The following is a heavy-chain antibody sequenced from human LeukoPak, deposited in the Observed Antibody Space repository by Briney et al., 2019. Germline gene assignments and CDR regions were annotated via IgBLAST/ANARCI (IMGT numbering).Heavy chain of an antibody. D-gene: IGHD3-3*01. CDR3: ARPTFPYYDFWSGIQWGFDP. CDR1: GFTFSSYA. J-gene: IGHJ5*02. CDR2: ISGSGGST. V-gene: IGHV3-23*01. Sequence: GGSLRLSCAASGFTFSSYAMSWVRQAPGKGLEGVSAISGSGGSTYYADSAKGRFTISRDNSKNSLYLQMNSLRAEDTAVYYCARPTFPYYDFWSGIQWGFDPWGQGTLVTVSS.